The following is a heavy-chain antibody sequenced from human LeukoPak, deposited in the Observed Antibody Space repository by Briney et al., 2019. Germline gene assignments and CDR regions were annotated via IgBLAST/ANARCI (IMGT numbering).Heavy chain of an antibody. J-gene: IGHJ6*03. D-gene: IGHD6-19*01. V-gene: IGHV3-21*01. CDR3: ASYSSGWFFYYYYYMDV. CDR1: GFTFSSYS. Sequence: GGSLRLSCAASGFTFSSYSMNWVRQTPGKGLEWVSSISSSSSYIFYADSVKGRFTMSRDNAKKSLFLQMNSLRAEDTAVYYCASYSSGWFFYYYYYMDVWGKGTTVTVSS. CDR2: ISSSSSYI.